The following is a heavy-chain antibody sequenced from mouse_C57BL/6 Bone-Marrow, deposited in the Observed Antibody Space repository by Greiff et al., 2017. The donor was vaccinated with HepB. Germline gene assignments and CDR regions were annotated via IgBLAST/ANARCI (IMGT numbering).Heavy chain of an antibody. CDR1: GYSITSGYI. D-gene: IGHD3-2*02. CDR2: ISYSGST. Sequence: VQLKESGPGMVKPSQSLSLSCTVSGYSITSGYIWYWIRHIPGNQREWLGYISYSGSTNYNPSLKSRISITHDTSKNHFFLKLNSVTTEDTATYYCARAPQARWYFDVWGTGTTVTVSS. V-gene: IGHV3-1*01. J-gene: IGHJ1*03. CDR3: ARAPQARWYFDV.